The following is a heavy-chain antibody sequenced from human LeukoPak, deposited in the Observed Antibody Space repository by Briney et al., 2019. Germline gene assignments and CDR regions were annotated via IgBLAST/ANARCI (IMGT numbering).Heavy chain of an antibody. CDR3: SREYLRYYDFWSGYTY. D-gene: IGHD3-3*01. CDR1: GFTFDDYG. V-gene: IGHV3-20*04. Sequence: PGGSLRLSCAASGFTFDDYGMSWVRQAPGKGLEWVSGINWNGGSTGYADSVKGRFTISRDNAKNSLYLQMNSLRAKDTALYYCSREYLRYYDFWSGYTYWGQGTLVTVSS. CDR2: INWNGGST. J-gene: IGHJ4*02.